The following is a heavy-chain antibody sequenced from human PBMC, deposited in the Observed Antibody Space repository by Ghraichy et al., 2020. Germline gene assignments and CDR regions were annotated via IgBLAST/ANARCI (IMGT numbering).Heavy chain of an antibody. D-gene: IGHD3-22*01. J-gene: IGHJ3*02. CDR3: ARGGAVTMIVVAADAFDI. Sequence: GGSRRLSCAASGFTFSSYGMHWVRQAPGKGLEWVAVIWYDGSNKYYADSVKGRFTISRDNSKNTLYLQMNSLRAEDTAVYYCARGGAVTMIVVAADAFDIWGQGTMVTVSS. V-gene: IGHV3-33*01. CDR1: GFTFSSYG. CDR2: IWYDGSNK.